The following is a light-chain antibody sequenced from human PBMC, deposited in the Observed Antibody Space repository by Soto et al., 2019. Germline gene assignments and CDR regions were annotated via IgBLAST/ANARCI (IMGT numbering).Light chain of an antibody. J-gene: IGLJ7*01. CDR3: CSLTTSHTYV. CDR2: HVT. Sequence: QSALTQPASVSGSPGQSITISCTGTSSDIGHYDYVSWYQQHPGKAPKLMIYHVTYRPSGVSNRYSGAKSGNSASLTISGLQADDEADYYCCSLTTSHTYVFGSGTQLTVL. CDR1: SSDIGHYDY. V-gene: IGLV2-14*03.